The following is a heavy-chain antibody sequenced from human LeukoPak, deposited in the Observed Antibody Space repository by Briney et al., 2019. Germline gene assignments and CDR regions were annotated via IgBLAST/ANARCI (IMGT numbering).Heavy chain of an antibody. J-gene: IGHJ5*02. Sequence: ASVKVSCKASGYTFTSYDINWVRQATGQGLEWMRWMNPNSGNTGYAQKFQGRVTITRNTSISTAYMELSSLRSEDTAVYYCARGTVPAAGDWFDPWDQGTLVTVSS. CDR1: GYTFTSYD. D-gene: IGHD2-2*01. V-gene: IGHV1-8*03. CDR2: MNPNSGNT. CDR3: ARGTVPAAGDWFDP.